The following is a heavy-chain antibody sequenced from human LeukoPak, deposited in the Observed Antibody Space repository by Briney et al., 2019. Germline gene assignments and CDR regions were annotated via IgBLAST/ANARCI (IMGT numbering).Heavy chain of an antibody. D-gene: IGHD3-22*01. CDR3: ARVYDRGAYYWGI. CDR1: GYSISSGYY. CDR2: IYHSGST. J-gene: IGHJ4*02. Sequence: PSETLSLTCTVSGYSISSGYYWVWIRQPPGKGLEWIGSIYHSGSTNYNPSLKSRVTISVDTSKNQFSLKVSSVTAADTAVYYCARVYDRGAYYWGIWGQGTLVTVSS. V-gene: IGHV4-38-2*02.